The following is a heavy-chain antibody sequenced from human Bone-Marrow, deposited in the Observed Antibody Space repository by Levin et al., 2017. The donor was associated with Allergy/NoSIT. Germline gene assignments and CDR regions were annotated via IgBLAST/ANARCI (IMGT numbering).Heavy chain of an antibody. D-gene: IGHD2-15*01. Sequence: SGGSLRLSCAASGFSFSSYGMDWVRQAPAKGLEWVSSSSSSDSYINYADSVKGRFTISRDNAKNSLWLQMNSLRAEDTAVYYCARGPGIPYCSGGSCYVDYWGQGTLVTVSS. J-gene: IGHJ4*02. V-gene: IGHV3-21*01. CDR2: SSSSDSYI. CDR1: GFSFSSYG. CDR3: ARGPGIPYCSGGSCYVDY.